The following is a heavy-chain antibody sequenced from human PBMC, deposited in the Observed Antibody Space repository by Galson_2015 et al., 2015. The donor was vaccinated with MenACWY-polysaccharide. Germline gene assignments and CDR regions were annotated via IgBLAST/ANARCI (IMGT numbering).Heavy chain of an antibody. CDR3: SRELFLFSISTG. Sequence: SLRLSCAASGFTFSSYGMHWVRQAPGKGLEWVAVIWYDGSKRYYADSVKGRFTISRDNSKNTLYLQMNSLKTEDTAVYYCSRELFLFSISTGWGQGTLVTVSS. CDR2: IWYDGSKR. J-gene: IGHJ4*02. V-gene: IGHV3-33*01. CDR1: GFTFSSYG. D-gene: IGHD2/OR15-2a*01.